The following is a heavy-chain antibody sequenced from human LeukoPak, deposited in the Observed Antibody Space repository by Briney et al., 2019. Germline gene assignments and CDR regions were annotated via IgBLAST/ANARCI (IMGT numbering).Heavy chain of an antibody. Sequence: SETLSLTCTVSGGSISSYYWSWIRQPPGKGLEWIGYIYYSGSTNYNPSLKSRVTISVDTSKNQFSLKLSSVTAADTAVYYCARSIMVRGVIKYYHYYGMDVWGQGTTVTVSS. CDR2: IYYSGST. CDR1: GGSISSYY. CDR3: ARSIMVRGVIKYYHYYGMDV. V-gene: IGHV4-59*01. D-gene: IGHD3-10*01. J-gene: IGHJ6*02.